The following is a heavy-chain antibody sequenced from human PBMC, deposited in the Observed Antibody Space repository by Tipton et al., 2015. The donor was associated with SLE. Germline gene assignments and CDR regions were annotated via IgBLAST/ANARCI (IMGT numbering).Heavy chain of an antibody. CDR1: GGSITNKY. CDR3: ARIAIAPAMGEYYFDS. Sequence: TLSLTCSVSGGSITNKYWSWIRQPPGEGLEWIGYLNYNGGATYSPSLKSRVTTSVDTSKNQFSLNLNSVTAADTAVYYCARIAIAPAMGEYYFDSWGQRTLVTVSS. D-gene: IGHD2-2*01. V-gene: IGHV4-59*08. J-gene: IGHJ4*02. CDR2: LNYNGGA.